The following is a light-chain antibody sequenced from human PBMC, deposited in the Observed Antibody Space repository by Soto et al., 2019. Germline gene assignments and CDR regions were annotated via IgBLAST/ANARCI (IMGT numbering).Light chain of an antibody. CDR3: QQFNTSPRT. V-gene: IGKV1-13*02. CDR2: DAS. Sequence: AIQLTQSPSSLSASVGDRVTITCRASQGISSALAWYQQKPGKVPKLLIYDASSLESGVPSRFSGSGSGTDFTLTISSLQPEDFATYYCQQFNTSPRTFGPGTTVDIK. CDR1: QGISSA. J-gene: IGKJ3*01.